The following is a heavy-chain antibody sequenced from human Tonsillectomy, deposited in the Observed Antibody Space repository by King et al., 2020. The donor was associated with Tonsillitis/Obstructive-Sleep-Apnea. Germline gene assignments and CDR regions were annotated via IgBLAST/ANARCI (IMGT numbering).Heavy chain of an antibody. CDR3: ARHGSGGSWGAFDI. D-gene: IGHD2-15*01. J-gene: IGHJ3*02. CDR1: GYGFTTFW. Sequence: VQLVESGPEVKKPGESLKISCQSSGYGFTTFWIGWVRQMPGKGLEWMGIIYPGDSDTTYSPSFQGQVNMSVDNSINTAYLQWSSLKDSETAIYYCARHGSGGSWGAFDIWGQGTVVTVSS. V-gene: IGHV5-51*01. CDR2: IYPGDSDT.